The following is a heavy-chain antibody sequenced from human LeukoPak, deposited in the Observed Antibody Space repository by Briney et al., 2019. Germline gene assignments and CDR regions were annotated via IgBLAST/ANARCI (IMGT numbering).Heavy chain of an antibody. Sequence: SETLSLTCTVSGGSISSSGYYWGWIRQPPGKGLEWIGSIYYSGSTYYNPSLKSRVTISVDTSKNQFSLKLSSVTAADTAVYYCARDLWLQWRFDPWGQGTLVTVSS. V-gene: IGHV4-39*07. CDR2: IYYSGST. CDR1: GGSISSSGYY. D-gene: IGHD5-24*01. CDR3: ARDLWLQWRFDP. J-gene: IGHJ5*02.